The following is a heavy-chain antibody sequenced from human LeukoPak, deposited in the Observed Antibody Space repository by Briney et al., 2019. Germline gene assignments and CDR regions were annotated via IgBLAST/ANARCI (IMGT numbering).Heavy chain of an antibody. CDR3: TREGIAVAGITDY. CDR1: GFTFADYA. CDR2: IRSKAYGGTT. J-gene: IGHJ4*02. Sequence: GGSLRLSCTASGFTFADYAMSWFRQAPGKGLEWVGFIRSKAYGGTTEYAASVKGRFTISRDDSKSIAYLQMNSLKTEDTAVYYCTREGIAVAGITDYWGQGTLVTVSS. V-gene: IGHV3-49*03. D-gene: IGHD6-19*01.